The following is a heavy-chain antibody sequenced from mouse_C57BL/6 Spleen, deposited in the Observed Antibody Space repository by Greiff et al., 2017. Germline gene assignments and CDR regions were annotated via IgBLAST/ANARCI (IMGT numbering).Heavy chain of an antibody. V-gene: IGHV5-16*01. J-gene: IGHJ2*01. CDR1: GFTFSDYY. D-gene: IGHD2-5*01. Sequence: EVHLVESEGGLVQPGSSMKLSCTASGFTFSDYYMAWVRQVPEKGLEWVANINYDGSSTYYLDSLKSRFIISRDNAKNILYLQMSSLKSEDTATYYCARGYYSKGFDYWGQGTTLTVSS. CDR2: INYDGSST. CDR3: ARGYYSKGFDY.